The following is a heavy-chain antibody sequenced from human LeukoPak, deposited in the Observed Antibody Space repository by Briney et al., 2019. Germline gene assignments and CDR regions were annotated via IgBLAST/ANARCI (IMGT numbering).Heavy chain of an antibody. J-gene: IGHJ4*02. CDR1: GFTFNNYA. Sequence: GGSLRLSCAASGFTFNNYAMNWVRQAPGKGLEWVAYIRSSGSPIYYADSVKGRFTISRDNAKNSLYLQMNSLRDEDTAVYYCVRDPDALDFWGQGTPVTVSS. CDR2: IRSSGSPI. V-gene: IGHV3-48*02. CDR3: VRDPDALDF.